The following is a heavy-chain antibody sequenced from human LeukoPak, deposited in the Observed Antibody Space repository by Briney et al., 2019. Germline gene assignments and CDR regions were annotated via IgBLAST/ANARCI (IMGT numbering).Heavy chain of an antibody. D-gene: IGHD5/OR15-5a*01. V-gene: IGHV3-23*01. J-gene: IGHJ4*02. Sequence: GGSLRLSCAASGFTFSSYAMSWVRQAPGKGLEWVSAISGPAGSWDYADSVKGRFTISRDNSRNTLFLQMNSLRAEDTAIYYCAKKVGLVSAPLYYFDVWGQGTLVTVSS. CDR2: ISGPAGSW. CDR1: GFTFSSYA. CDR3: AKKVGLVSAPLYYFDV.